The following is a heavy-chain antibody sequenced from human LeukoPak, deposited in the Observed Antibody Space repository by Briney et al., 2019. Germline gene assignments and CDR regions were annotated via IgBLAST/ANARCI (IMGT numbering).Heavy chain of an antibody. CDR1: GLTFSSYA. Sequence: GGSLRLSCAASGLTFSSYAMSWVRQAPGKGLEWVSAIIGSGGSTYYADSVKGRFTISRDNSKNTLYLQMNSLRAEDTAVYYCANSYYDSSGSDPSFDYWGQGTLVTVSS. CDR3: ANSYYDSSGSDPSFDY. J-gene: IGHJ4*02. V-gene: IGHV3-23*01. CDR2: IIGSGGST. D-gene: IGHD3-22*01.